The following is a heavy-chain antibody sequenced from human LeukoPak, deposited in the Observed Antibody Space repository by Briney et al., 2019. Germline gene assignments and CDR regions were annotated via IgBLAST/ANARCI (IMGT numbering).Heavy chain of an antibody. V-gene: IGHV4-59*08. CDR2: IYYSGST. D-gene: IGHD3-3*01. CDR1: GGSISSYY. Sequence: PSETLSLTCTVSGGSISSYYWSWIRQPPGKGLEWIGYIYYSGSTNYNPSLKSRVTISVDTSKNQFSLKLSSVTAADTAVYYCARANYDFWSGQTSAFDIWGQGTMVTVSS. CDR3: ARANYDFWSGQTSAFDI. J-gene: IGHJ3*02.